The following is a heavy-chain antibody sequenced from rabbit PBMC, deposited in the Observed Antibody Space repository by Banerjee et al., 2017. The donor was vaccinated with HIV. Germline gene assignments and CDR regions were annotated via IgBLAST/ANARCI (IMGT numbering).Heavy chain of an antibody. Sequence: QEQLKESGGGLVQPGGSLTLTCKASGFDISSNAMCWVRQAPGKGLEWIGCIKTTSGSTYYATWAKGRFTISKTSSTTVTLQMTSLTAADTATYFCARDLAGVIGWNFNLWGPGTLVTVS. CDR2: IKTTSGST. CDR1: GFDISSNA. CDR3: ARDLAGVIGWNFNL. D-gene: IGHD4-1*01. J-gene: IGHJ4*01. V-gene: IGHV1S45*01.